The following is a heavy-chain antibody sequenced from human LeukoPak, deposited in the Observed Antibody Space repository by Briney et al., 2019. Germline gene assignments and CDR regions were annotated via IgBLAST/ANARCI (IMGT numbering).Heavy chain of an antibody. Sequence: SGGSLRLSCAASGFTFSSYWMSWVRQAPGKGREGVANIKQDGSEKYYVDSVKGRFTISRDNAKNSLYLKMKRLRAEDTAVYYCARDPTIFGVVIVPDYWGQGTLVTVSS. J-gene: IGHJ4*02. CDR1: GFTFSSYW. CDR2: IKQDGSEK. D-gene: IGHD3-3*02. CDR3: ARDPTIFGVVIVPDY. V-gene: IGHV3-7*01.